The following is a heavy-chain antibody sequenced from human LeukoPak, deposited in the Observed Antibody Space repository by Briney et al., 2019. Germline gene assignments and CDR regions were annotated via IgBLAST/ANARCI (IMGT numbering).Heavy chain of an antibody. CDR3: ARLGLVRKFDY. V-gene: IGHV4-38-2*01. Sequence: SETLSLTCAVSGYSISSGYYWGWIRQPPGKGLEWIGSIYHSGSTYYNPSLKSRDTISVDTSKNQFSLKLSSVTAADTAVYYCARLGLVRKFDYWGQGTLVTVSS. D-gene: IGHD6-6*01. CDR1: GYSISSGYY. J-gene: IGHJ4*02. CDR2: IYHSGST.